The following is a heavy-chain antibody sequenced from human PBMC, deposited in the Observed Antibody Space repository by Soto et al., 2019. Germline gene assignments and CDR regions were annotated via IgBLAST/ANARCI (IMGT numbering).Heavy chain of an antibody. D-gene: IGHD6-6*01. CDR1: GFTFDDYA. J-gene: IGHJ4*02. V-gene: IGHV3-9*01. CDR3: AKDSYSSSSSSLDY. CDR2: ISWNSGSI. Sequence: GGSLRLSCAASGFTFDDYAMHWVRQAPGKGLEWVSGISWNSGSIGYADSVKGRFTISRDNAKNSLYLQMNSLRAEDTALYYCAKDSYSSSSSSLDYWGQGTLVTVSS.